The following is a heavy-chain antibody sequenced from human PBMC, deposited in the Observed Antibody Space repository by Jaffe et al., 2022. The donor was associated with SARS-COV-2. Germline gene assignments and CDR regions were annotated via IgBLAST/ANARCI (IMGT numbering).Heavy chain of an antibody. CDR2: IYTSGST. Sequence: QVQLQESGPGLVKPSETLSLTCTVSGGSISSYYWSWIRQPAGKGLEWIGRIYTSGSTNYNPSLKSRVTMSVDTSKNQFSLKLSSVTAADTAVYYCARLDAYCSSTSCYGVGMDVWGQGTTVTVSS. D-gene: IGHD2-2*01. CDR3: ARLDAYCSSTSCYGVGMDV. V-gene: IGHV4-4*07. CDR1: GGSISSYY. J-gene: IGHJ6*02.